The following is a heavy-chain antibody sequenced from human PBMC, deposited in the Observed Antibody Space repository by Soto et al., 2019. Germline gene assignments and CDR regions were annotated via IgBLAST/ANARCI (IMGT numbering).Heavy chain of an antibody. J-gene: IGHJ4*02. CDR2: ISWNSDTI. CDR3: ARDVWSRASGPPDS. Sequence: GGSLRLSCAASGFTFDDYALHWVRQAPGKGLEWVTGISWNSDTIGYADSVKGRFTISRDNAKNSLYLQMNSLRAEDTAFYYCARDVWSRASGPPDSWGQGTLVTVSS. V-gene: IGHV3-9*01. D-gene: IGHD3-10*01. CDR1: GFTFDDYA.